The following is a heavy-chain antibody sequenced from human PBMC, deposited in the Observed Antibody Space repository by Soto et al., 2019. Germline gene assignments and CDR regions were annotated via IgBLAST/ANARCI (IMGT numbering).Heavy chain of an antibody. CDR2: ISYTGRT. J-gene: IGHJ6*04. Sequence: PSETLSLTCIVSGDSVTSGSYYWTWLRQPPGKGLEWIGYISYTGRTKYNPSLQSRVTISVDTSKNDFALNLSSVTAADTAVYFCARQWGLLPYYVMNVWGDGTAVTVYS. D-gene: IGHD1-26*01. CDR1: GDSVTSGSYY. CDR3: ARQWGLLPYYVMNV. V-gene: IGHV4-61*03.